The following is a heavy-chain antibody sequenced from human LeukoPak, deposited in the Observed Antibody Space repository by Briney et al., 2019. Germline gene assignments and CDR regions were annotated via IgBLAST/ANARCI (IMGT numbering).Heavy chain of an antibody. CDR1: GYSISSGYY. J-gene: IGHJ4*02. D-gene: IGHD3-10*01. CDR2: IYHSGST. CDR3: ARGGVGATFGDFDY. V-gene: IGHV4-38-2*02. Sequence: PSETLSLTCTVSGYSISSGYYWGWIRQPPGKGLEWIGSIYHSGSTYYNPSLKSRVTISVDTSKNQFSLKLSSVTAADTAVYYCARGGVGATFGDFDYWGQGALVTVSS.